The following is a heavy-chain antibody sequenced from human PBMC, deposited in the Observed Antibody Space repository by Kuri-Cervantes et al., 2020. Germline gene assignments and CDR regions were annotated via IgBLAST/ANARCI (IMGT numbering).Heavy chain of an antibody. D-gene: IGHD5-18*01. CDR2: ISYDGSNK. CDR3: ARDSEYSYRLYYFNY. J-gene: IGHJ4*02. V-gene: IGHV3-30-3*01. CDR1: GFTFSSYA. Sequence: GESLKISCAASGFTFSSYAMHWVRQAPGKGLEWVAVISYDGSNKYYADSVKGRFTIPRDNAKNSLYLQMSSLRAEDTAVYYCARDSEYSYRLYYFNYWGQGTLVTVSS.